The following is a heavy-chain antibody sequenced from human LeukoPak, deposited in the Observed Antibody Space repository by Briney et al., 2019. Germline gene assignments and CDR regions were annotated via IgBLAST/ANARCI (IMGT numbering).Heavy chain of an antibody. V-gene: IGHV1-69*05. CDR3: ASVTVTTWAPDGHMDV. J-gene: IGHJ6*03. CDR2: IIPMFGTT. CDR1: GGTFSNYA. D-gene: IGHD4-11*01. Sequence: GASVKVSCKASGGTFSNYAISWVRQAPGQGLEWMGRIIPMFGTTNYAQNFQGRVTITTDESTSTAYMEVSSLRIEDTAVYYCASVTVTTWAPDGHMDVWGKGTTDTVSS.